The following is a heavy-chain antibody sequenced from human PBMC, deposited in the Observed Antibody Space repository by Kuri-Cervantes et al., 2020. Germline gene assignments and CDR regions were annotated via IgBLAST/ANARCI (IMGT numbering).Heavy chain of an antibody. V-gene: IGHV3-7*01. CDR1: GFTFSSYA. CDR2: IKQDGSET. Sequence: GESLKISCAASGFTFSSYAMHWVRQAPGKGLEWVATIKQDGSETYYLDSLRGRFTISRDNAKNSLFLQMNSLRAEDTAVYYCARDGRGSDSRFHWFDPWGQGTMVTVSS. J-gene: IGHJ5*02. CDR3: ARDGRGSDSRFHWFDP. D-gene: IGHD1-26*01.